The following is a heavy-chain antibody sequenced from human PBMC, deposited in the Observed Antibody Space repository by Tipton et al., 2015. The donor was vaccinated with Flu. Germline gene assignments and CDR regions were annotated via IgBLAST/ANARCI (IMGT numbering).Heavy chain of an antibody. J-gene: IGHJ3*02. D-gene: IGHD3-3*01. CDR3: ARDHPYDFWSGYAFDI. CDR2: IYHSGST. V-gene: IGHV4-38-2*02. Sequence: TLSLTCTVSGGSISSYYWSWIRQPPGKGLEWIGSIYHSGSTYYNPSLKSRVTISVDTSKNQFSLKLSSVTAADTAVYYCARDHPYDFWSGYAFDIWGQGTMVTVSS. CDR1: GGSISSYY.